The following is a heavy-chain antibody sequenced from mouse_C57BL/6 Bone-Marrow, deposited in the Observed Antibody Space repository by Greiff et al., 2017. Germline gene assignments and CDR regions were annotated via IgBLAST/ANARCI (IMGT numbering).Heavy chain of an antibody. D-gene: IGHD1-1*01. Sequence: QVQLQQSGAELVKPGASVKISCKASGYAFSSYWMNWVKQRPGKGLEWIGQIYPGDGDTNYNGKFTGKATLTADTASSTAYMQLSRLTSEDSAVSFCAIQNYYYGSTLYYAMDYWGQGTSGTVSS. CDR3: AIQNYYYGSTLYYAMDY. J-gene: IGHJ4*01. CDR2: IYPGDGDT. V-gene: IGHV1-80*01. CDR1: GYAFSSYW.